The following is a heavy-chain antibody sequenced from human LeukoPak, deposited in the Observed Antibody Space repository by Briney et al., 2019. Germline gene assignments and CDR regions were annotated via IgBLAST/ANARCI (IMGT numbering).Heavy chain of an antibody. CDR1: GGSFSGYY. CDR2: INHCGST. Sequence: SETLSLTCAVYGGSFSGYYWSWIRQPPGKGLEWIGEINHCGSTNYNPSLKSRVTISVDTSKNQFSLKLSSVTAADTAVYYCARPRGYSGYEWFNWFDPWGQGTLVTVSS. CDR3: ARPRGYSGYEWFNWFDP. V-gene: IGHV4-34*01. D-gene: IGHD5-12*01. J-gene: IGHJ5*02.